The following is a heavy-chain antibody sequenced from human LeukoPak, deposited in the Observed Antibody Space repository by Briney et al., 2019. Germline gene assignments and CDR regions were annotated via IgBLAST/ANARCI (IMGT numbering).Heavy chain of an antibody. CDR2: IYYSGST. V-gene: IGHV4-59*11. Sequence: SGTLSLTCTVSGGSISSHYWSWIRQPPGKGLEWIGYIYYSGSTNYNPSLKSRVTISVDTSKNQFSLKLSSVTAADTAVYYCARAAADPYYYYYYMDVWGKGTTVTVSS. D-gene: IGHD6-13*01. CDR1: GGSISSHY. J-gene: IGHJ6*03. CDR3: ARAAADPYYYYYYMDV.